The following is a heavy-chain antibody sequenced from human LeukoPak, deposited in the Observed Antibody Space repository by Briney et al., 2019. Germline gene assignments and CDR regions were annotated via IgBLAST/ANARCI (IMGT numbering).Heavy chain of an antibody. CDR3: VGGAPNWGFDF. J-gene: IGHJ4*02. CDR1: GYTFTSYD. V-gene: IGHV1-8*01. D-gene: IGHD7-27*01. Sequence: ASVKVSCKASGYTFTSYDFNWLRQATGQGPEWMGWMNPNSGATGYAQKFQGRIAMTRSASINIAYMELTDLRSEDTAVYYCVGGAPNWGFDFWGQGTLVTVSS. CDR2: MNPNSGAT.